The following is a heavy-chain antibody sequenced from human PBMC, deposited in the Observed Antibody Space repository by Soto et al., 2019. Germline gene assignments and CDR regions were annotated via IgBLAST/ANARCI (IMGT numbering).Heavy chain of an antibody. Sequence: QEQLLQPGAEVRKPGSSVKVSCKASGGTFNNYAVSWVRQAPGQGLEWMGGIIPMFETVNYAQRFQGRLTIAADESTSTAYMELTSLTSADTAIYFCARGLRTGNYGMDVWGQGTTVTVSS. D-gene: IGHD2-15*01. CDR3: ARGLRTGNYGMDV. V-gene: IGHV1-69*01. CDR2: IIPMFETV. CDR1: GGTFNNYA. J-gene: IGHJ6*02.